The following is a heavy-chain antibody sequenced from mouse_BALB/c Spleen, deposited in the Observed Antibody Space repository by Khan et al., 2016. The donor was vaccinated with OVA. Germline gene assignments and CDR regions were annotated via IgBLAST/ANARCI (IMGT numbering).Heavy chain of an antibody. V-gene: IGHV2-6-1*01. CDR2: IWSDGST. D-gene: IGHD2-10*01. Sequence: QVQLKQSGPALVAPSQSLSITCTISGFSLTNYGVHWVRQPPGKGLEWLVVIWSDGSTTYNSALKSSLSISKDTSKSQVFLKMNSLQTDDTALYYCARQPYYHYYIMDYWGQGTSVTVSS. J-gene: IGHJ4*01. CDR1: GFSLTNYG. CDR3: ARQPYYHYYIMDY.